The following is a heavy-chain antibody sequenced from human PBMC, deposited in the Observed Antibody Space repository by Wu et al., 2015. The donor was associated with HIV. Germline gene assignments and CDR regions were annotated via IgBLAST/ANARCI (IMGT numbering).Heavy chain of an antibody. CDR2: INPSGGST. J-gene: IGHJ5*02. CDR3: ARDSFGMSWPRERNWFDP. CDR1: GYTFTSYY. Sequence: QVQLVQSGAEVKKPGASVKVSCKASGYTFTSYYMHWVRQAPGQGLEWMGIINPSGGSTSYAQKFQGRVTMTRDTSTSTVYMELSSLRSEDTAVYYCARDSFGMSWPRERNWFDPWGPGNPGHRLL. D-gene: IGHD3-10*01. V-gene: IGHV1-46*01.